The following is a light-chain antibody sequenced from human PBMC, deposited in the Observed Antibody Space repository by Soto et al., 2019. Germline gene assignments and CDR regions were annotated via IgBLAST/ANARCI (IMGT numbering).Light chain of an antibody. CDR3: QQYGSSP. Sequence: DIVMTQSPVTLSVSPGERATLSCRASQSASTNLAWYQQKPGQSPRLLIYGASSRATGIPDRFSGSGSGTDFTLTISRLEPEDFAVYYCQQYGSSPFGGGTKVEIK. V-gene: IGKV3-20*01. CDR1: QSASTN. J-gene: IGKJ4*01. CDR2: GAS.